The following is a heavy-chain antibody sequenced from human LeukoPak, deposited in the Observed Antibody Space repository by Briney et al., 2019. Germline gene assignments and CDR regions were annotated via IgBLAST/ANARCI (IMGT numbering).Heavy chain of an antibody. CDR1: GFTFSSYA. D-gene: IGHD6-6*01. Sequence: GGSLRLSCAASGFTFSSYAMHWVRQAPGKGLEWVAVISYDGSNKYYADSVKGRFTISRDNSKNTLYLQMNSLRAEDTAVYYCARASAARPDYCGHGTLVTVSS. J-gene: IGHJ4*01. CDR3: ARASAARPDY. V-gene: IGHV3-30*04. CDR2: ISYDGSNK.